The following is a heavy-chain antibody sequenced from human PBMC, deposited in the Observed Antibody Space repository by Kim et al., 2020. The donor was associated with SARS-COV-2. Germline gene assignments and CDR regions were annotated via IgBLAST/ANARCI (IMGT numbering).Heavy chain of an antibody. J-gene: IGHJ6*02. CDR2: ISSSSSTV. CDR3: ARCPLSMTMVRGMITTTLFDYYNMDA. CDR1: GFNFNSYS. Sequence: GGSLRLSCTVSGFNFNSYSMNWVRQAPGKGLEWVSYISSSSSTVYYAGSVRGRFTISRDNAKNSLFLQMNSLRDDDTAVYYCARCPLSMTMVRGMITTTLFDYYNMDAGGQGTTVTAS. V-gene: IGHV3-48*02. D-gene: IGHD3-10*01.